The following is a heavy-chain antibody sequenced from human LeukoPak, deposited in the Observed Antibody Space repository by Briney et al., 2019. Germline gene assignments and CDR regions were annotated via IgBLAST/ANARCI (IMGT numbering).Heavy chain of an antibody. Sequence: SETLSLTCAVSDYSFSSHYWTWIRQPPGKGLEWIGYISYIGSTNYNPSLKSLVTISIDTSRNQFSLRLSSVTAADTAVYYCARDLVTVTKGFDIWGQGTMVSVSS. V-gene: IGHV4-59*11. J-gene: IGHJ3*02. CDR2: ISYIGST. D-gene: IGHD4-17*01. CDR3: ARDLVTVTKGFDI. CDR1: DYSFSSHY.